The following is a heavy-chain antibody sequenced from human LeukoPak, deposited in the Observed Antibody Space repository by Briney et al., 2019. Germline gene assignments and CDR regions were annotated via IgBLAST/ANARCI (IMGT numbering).Heavy chain of an antibody. CDR2: IKSKTDGGTT. D-gene: IGHD3-10*01. J-gene: IGHJ6*03. CDR3: TTITPFHYGSGSYRYYYYYMDV. V-gene: IGHV3-15*01. Sequence: PGGSLRLSCAASGFTFSNAWMSWVRQAPGKGLEWVGRIKSKTDGGTTDYAAPVKGRFTISRDDSKNTLYLQMNSLKTEDTAVYYCTTITPFHYGSGSYRYYYYYMDVWGKGTTVTVSS. CDR1: GFTFSNAW.